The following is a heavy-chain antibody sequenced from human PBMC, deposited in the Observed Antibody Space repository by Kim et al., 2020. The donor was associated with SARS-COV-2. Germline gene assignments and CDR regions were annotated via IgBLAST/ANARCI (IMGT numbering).Heavy chain of an antibody. J-gene: IGHJ5*02. CDR1: GYTFTSYA. D-gene: IGHD3-16*02. CDR2: INTNTGNP. CDR3: ARDWGDYVWGSYRYTRWFDP. Sequence: ASVKVSCKASGYTFTSYAMNWVRQAPGQGLEWMGWINTNTGNPTYAQGFTGRFVFSLDTSVSTAYLQISSLKAEDTAVYYCARDWGDYVWGSYRYTRWFDPWGQGTLVTVSS. V-gene: IGHV7-4-1*02.